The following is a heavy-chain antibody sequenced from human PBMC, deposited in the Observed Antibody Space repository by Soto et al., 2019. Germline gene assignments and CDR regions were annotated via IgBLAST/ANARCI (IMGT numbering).Heavy chain of an antibody. J-gene: IGHJ3*02. CDR2: VWFDGSDK. Sequence: GGSLRLSCAASGFTFSTYGMHWVRQAPGKGLEWVALVWFDGSDKYSSDSVKGRFTISRDNSKNTLYLQMNSLRAEDTAVYYXASVDCSASSCYSVGGFDIWGQGTMVTVS. CDR1: GFTFSTYG. CDR3: ASVDCSASSCYSVGGFDI. V-gene: IGHV3-33*01. D-gene: IGHD2-15*01.